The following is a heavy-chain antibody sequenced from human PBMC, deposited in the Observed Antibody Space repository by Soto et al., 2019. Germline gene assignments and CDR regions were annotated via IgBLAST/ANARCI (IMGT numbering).Heavy chain of an antibody. CDR1: GYTFTSYA. CDR2: INAGNGNT. J-gene: IGHJ4*02. Sequence: ASVKVSCKASGYTFTSYAMHWVRQAPGQRLGWMGWINAGNGNTKYSQKFQGRVTITRDTSASTAYMELSSLSSEDTAVYYCASRARPYSSSSATLFDYWGQGTLVTVSS. V-gene: IGHV1-3*01. CDR3: ASRARPYSSSSATLFDY. D-gene: IGHD6-6*01.